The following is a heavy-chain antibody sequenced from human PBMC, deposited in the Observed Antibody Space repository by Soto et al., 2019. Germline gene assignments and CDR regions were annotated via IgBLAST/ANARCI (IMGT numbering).Heavy chain of an antibody. V-gene: IGHV3-23*01. J-gene: IGHJ4*02. CDR2: ISGSGGST. CDR3: AKGSSGNSDTLDY. Sequence: EVQLLESGGGLVQPGGSLRLSCASSGFTFSIYAMSWVRQSPGKGLEWVSSISGSGGSTYYADSVKGRFTISRDNSKNTRYLQMSSLRAEDTAVYYCAKGSSGNSDTLDYWGQGTLVTVSS. CDR1: GFTFSIYA. D-gene: IGHD6-19*01.